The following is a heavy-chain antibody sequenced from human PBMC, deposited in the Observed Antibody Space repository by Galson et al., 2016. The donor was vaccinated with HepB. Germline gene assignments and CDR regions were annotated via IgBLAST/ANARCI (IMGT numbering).Heavy chain of an antibody. D-gene: IGHD1-26*01. CDR3: ATALVGGFDY. CDR1: GYTLTELS. J-gene: IGHJ4*02. V-gene: IGHV1-24*01. Sequence: SVKVSCKVSGYTLTELSMHWVRQAPGKGLEWMGGFDPEDGKALFAQKFQGRVSMTEDTSTDTAYMELSSLKSDDTAVYYCATALVGGFDYWGQGTLVTVSS. CDR2: FDPEDGKA.